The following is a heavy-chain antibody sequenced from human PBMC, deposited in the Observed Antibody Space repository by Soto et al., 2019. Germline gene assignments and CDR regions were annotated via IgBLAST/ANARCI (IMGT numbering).Heavy chain of an antibody. CDR3: ATGAPFSGSVFDS. CDR2: IKSKAAGEIT. CDR1: GFTFSNVW. J-gene: IGHJ4*02. V-gene: IGHV3-15*01. D-gene: IGHD1-26*01. Sequence: EVQLVESGGGLVKPGGSLRLACAASGFTFSNVWMIWVRQAPGKGLEWIGRIKSKAAGEITDYAAVVKGRFTISRDDTKDTVFLQMNSLTSQDTGMYYCATGAPFSGSVFDSWGQGTPVTVSS.